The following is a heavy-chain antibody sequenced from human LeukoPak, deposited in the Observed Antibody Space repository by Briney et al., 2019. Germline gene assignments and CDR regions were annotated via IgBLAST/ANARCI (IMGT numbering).Heavy chain of an antibody. Sequence: PGGSLRLSCAASGFTVSSNYMSWVRQAPGKGLEWVSVIYSGGSTYYADSVKGRFTISRDNSKNTLYLQMNSLRAEDTAVYYCARDFRREYYYDSSETGGPFGAFDIWGQGTMVTVSS. CDR2: IYSGGST. CDR1: GFTVSSNY. J-gene: IGHJ3*02. CDR3: ARDFRREYYYDSSETGGPFGAFDI. D-gene: IGHD3-22*01. V-gene: IGHV3-66*01.